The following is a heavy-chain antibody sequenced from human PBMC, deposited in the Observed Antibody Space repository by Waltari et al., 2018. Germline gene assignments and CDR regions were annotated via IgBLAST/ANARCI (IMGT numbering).Heavy chain of an antibody. D-gene: IGHD3-10*01. CDR3: AREDYYGSGSVDY. CDR1: GFSFPTNT. J-gene: IGHJ4*02. V-gene: IGHV3-48*04. CDR2: ITGSGSTK. Sequence: ELQLVESGGDLVQPGGSLRLSCAAPGFSFPTNTMNWVRQPPGKGWDWGSYITGSGSTKFYGDAVKGRFAISRDNAKNSLYLQMDSLRVEDTAIYYCAREDYYGSGSVDYWGQGTLVTVSS.